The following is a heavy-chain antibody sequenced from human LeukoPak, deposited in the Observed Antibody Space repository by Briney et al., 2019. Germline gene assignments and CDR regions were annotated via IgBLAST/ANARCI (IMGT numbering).Heavy chain of an antibody. CDR3: AIPPRKGALFGGLYFQH. V-gene: IGHV3-23*01. Sequence: PGGSLRLSCAASGVTLSSYAMSWARQAPGKGLEWVSGISSSGSGGNTYYADSVKGRFTISRDNSKNTLYLQMNSLRAEDTAVYYCAIPPRKGALFGGLYFQHWGQGTLVTVSS. D-gene: IGHD2-21*01. CDR2: ISSSGSGGNT. CDR1: GVTLSSYA. J-gene: IGHJ1*01.